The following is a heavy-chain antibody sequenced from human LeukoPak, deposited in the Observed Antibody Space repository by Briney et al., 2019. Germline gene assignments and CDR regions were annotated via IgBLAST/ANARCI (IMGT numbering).Heavy chain of an antibody. Sequence: PGGSLRLSCAASGFTFSSYAMSWVRQAPGKGLEWVSAISGSGGSTYYADSVKGRFTISRDNSKNTLYLQMNSPRAEDTAVYYCAKDRGDHLYDFWSGHSAFDIWGQGTMVTVSS. CDR3: AKDRGDHLYDFWSGHSAFDI. J-gene: IGHJ3*02. CDR2: ISGSGGST. D-gene: IGHD3-3*01. CDR1: GFTFSSYA. V-gene: IGHV3-23*01.